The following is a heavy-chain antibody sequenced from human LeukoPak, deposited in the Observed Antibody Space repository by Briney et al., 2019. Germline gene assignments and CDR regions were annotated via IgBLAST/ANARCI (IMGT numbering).Heavy chain of an antibody. V-gene: IGHV4-34*01. D-gene: IGHD3-22*01. CDR1: GGSFSGYY. CDR3: ARRDSWFDP. J-gene: IGHJ5*02. CDR2: INHSGST. Sequence: SETLSLTCAVYGGSFSGYYWSWIRQPPGKGLEWIGEINHSGSTNYNPSLKSRVTISVDTSKNQFSLKLSSMTAADTAVYYCARRDSWFDPWGQGTLVTVSS.